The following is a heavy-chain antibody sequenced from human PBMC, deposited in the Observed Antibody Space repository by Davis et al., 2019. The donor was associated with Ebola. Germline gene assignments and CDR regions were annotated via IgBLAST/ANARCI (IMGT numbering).Heavy chain of an antibody. V-gene: IGHV3-7*03. CDR1: GFTFSSYW. Sequence: GESLKISCAASGFTFSSYWMSWVRQAPGKELEWVANINQDESQKSYVASLKGRFTISRDNAKNSLHLQMNSLTAEDTAVYYCTRDGTRDSLVYWGQGTLVTVSS. J-gene: IGHJ4*02. CDR3: TRDGTRDSLVY. CDR2: INQDESQK. D-gene: IGHD1-1*01.